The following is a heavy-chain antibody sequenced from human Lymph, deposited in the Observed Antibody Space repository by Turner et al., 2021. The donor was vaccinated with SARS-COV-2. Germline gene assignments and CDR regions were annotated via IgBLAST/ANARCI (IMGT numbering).Heavy chain of an antibody. CDR2: FDPEDGET. V-gene: IGHV1-24*01. D-gene: IGHD3-3*01. CDR3: ATGPYDFWSGPSPGYYGMDV. Sequence: QVQLVQSGAEVKKPGASVRVSCKVSGSTLTEVSMHWVRQAPGKGLEWMGGFDPEDGETIYAHKFQCRVTMTEDTSTDTAYMELSSLISEDTAVYYCATGPYDFWSGPSPGYYGMDVWGQGTTVTVSS. CDR1: GSTLTEVS. J-gene: IGHJ6*02.